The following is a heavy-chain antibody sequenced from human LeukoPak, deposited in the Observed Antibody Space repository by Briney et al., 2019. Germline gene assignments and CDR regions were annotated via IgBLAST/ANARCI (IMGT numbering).Heavy chain of an antibody. CDR1: GFTFSSYA. CDR3: VKGWGDYWYFDL. V-gene: IGHV3-23*01. Sequence: GGSLRLSCAASGFTFSSYAMSCVRQAPGKGLEWVSAISGGGGRTYYADSVKGRFTISRDNSKNTVYLQMNSLRAEDTAVYYCVKGWGDYWYFDLWGRGTLVTVSS. CDR2: ISGGGGRT. D-gene: IGHD3-10*01. J-gene: IGHJ2*01.